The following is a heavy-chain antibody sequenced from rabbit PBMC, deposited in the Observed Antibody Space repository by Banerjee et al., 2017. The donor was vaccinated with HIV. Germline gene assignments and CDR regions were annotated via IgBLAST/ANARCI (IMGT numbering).Heavy chain of an antibody. D-gene: IGHD2-1*01. CDR3: ARGLFDDYGDYRLDL. Sequence: QSLEESGGDLVKPGASLTLTCTASGFSFSSNAMCWVRQAPGKGLEWIACIYTNSGNTYYASWAKGRFTISKTSSTTVTLQMTSLTAADTATYFCARGLFDDYGDYRLDLWGPGTLVTVS. CDR2: IYTNSGNT. V-gene: IGHV1S40*01. J-gene: IGHJ3*01. CDR1: GFSFSSNA.